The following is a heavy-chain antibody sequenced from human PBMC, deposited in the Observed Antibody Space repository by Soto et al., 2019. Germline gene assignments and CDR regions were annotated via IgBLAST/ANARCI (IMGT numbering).Heavy chain of an antibody. CDR3: ARRVDSSSSGYYYYYYMDV. CDR2: IYYSGST. V-gene: IGHV4-39*01. Sequence: PSETLSLTCTVSGGSISSSSYYWGWIRQPPGKGLEWIGSIYYSGSTYYNPSLKSRVTISVDTSKNQFSLKLSSVTAADTSVYYCARRVDSSSSGYYYYYYMDVWGKGTTVTVSS. CDR1: GGSISSSSYY. J-gene: IGHJ6*03. D-gene: IGHD6-6*01.